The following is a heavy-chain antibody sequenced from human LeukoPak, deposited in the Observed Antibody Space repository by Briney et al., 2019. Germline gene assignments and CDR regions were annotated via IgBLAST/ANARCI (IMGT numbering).Heavy chain of an antibody. D-gene: IGHD7-27*01. CDR3: ARDLGIDRFDQ. V-gene: IGHV3-7*01. CDR2: IKQDGSES. Sequence: GGSLRLSCAASGFTFSGYWMSWVRLAPGKGLEWVANIKQDGSESYHVDSVRGRFAMSRDNAKNSLYLQVNSLRVEDTAVYYCARDLGIDRFDQWGQGTLVTVST. J-gene: IGHJ4*02. CDR1: GFTFSGYW.